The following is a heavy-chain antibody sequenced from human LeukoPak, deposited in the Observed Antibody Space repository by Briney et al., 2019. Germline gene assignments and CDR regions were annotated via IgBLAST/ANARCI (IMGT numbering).Heavy chain of an antibody. J-gene: IGHJ4*02. CDR2: INTSGSA. CDR3: ARAQAGVGRYSSSWRSKFTIDY. D-gene: IGHD6-13*01. V-gene: IGHV4-4*07. CDR1: GGSISFYY. Sequence: PSETLSLTCTVSGGSISFYYWNWIRQPAGKGLEWIGRINTSGSAKSNPSLKSRVTMSVDTSKNLFSMKLTSVTAADTAVYYCARAQAGVGRYSSSWRSKFTIDYWGQGTLVTVSS.